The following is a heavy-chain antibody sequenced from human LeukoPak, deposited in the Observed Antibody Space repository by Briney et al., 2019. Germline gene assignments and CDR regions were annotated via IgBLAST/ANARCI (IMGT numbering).Heavy chain of an antibody. CDR3: VRAPPGTGWLIDH. J-gene: IGHJ4*02. CDR1: GFAFSNYD. V-gene: IGHV3-13*04. D-gene: IGHD6-19*01. Sequence: PGGFLRLSCAASGFAFSNYDMLWVRQATGKGLEWVSAINTAADTYYPDSVKGRFTISRENAKSSLYLQMNSLRVGDTAVYYCVRAPPGTGWLIDHWGQGTLVAVSS. CDR2: INTAADT.